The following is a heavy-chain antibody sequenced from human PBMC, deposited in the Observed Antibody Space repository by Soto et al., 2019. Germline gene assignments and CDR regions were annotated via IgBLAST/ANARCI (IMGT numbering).Heavy chain of an antibody. J-gene: IGHJ6*02. CDR3: ARSLSHSSGYYYYGMDV. CDR2: ISSNGGST. CDR1: GFTFSSYA. V-gene: IGHV3-64*02. D-gene: IGHD6-19*01. Sequence: LRLSCAAPGFTFSSYAMHWVRQAPGKGLEYVSAISSNGGSTYYADSVKGRFTISRDNSKNTLYLQMGSLRAEDMAVYYCARSLSHSSGYYYYGMDVWGQGTTVTVSS.